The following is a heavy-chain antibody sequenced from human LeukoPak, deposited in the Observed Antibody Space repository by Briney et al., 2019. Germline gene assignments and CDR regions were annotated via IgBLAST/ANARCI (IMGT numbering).Heavy chain of an antibody. CDR1: GFTFSNYE. V-gene: IGHV3-48*03. Sequence: GGSLRLSCAASGFTFSNYEMNWVRQAPGKGLEWVSYTSISGSTIYYADSVKGRFTISRDNAKNSLYLQMNSLRADDTAVYYCARGYGGGDYWGQGTLVTVSS. CDR3: ARGYGGGDY. CDR2: TSISGSTI. D-gene: IGHD4-23*01. J-gene: IGHJ4*02.